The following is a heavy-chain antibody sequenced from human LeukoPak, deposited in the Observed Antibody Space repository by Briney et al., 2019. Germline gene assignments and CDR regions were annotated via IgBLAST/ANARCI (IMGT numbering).Heavy chain of an antibody. CDR1: GFTFSSYA. D-gene: IGHD5-18*01. CDR2: ISYDGSNK. J-gene: IGHJ3*02. CDR3: AGGYSYDDAFDI. V-gene: IGHV3-30*04. Sequence: GGSLRLSCAASGFTFSSYAMHWARQAPGKGLEWVAVISYDGSNKYYADSVKGRFTISRDNSKNTLYLQMNSLRAEDTAVYYCAGGYSYDDAFDIWGQGTMVTVSS.